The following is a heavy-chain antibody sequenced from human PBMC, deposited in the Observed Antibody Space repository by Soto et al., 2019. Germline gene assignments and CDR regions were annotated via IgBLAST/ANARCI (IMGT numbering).Heavy chain of an antibody. CDR3: ARDGADCSGGSCRDDAFDI. V-gene: IGHV3-48*01. CDR1: GFTFSSYS. CDR2: ISSSSSTI. J-gene: IGHJ3*02. Sequence: GGSLRLSCAASGFTFSSYSMNWVRQAPGKGLEWVSYISSSSSTIYYADSVKGRFTISRDNAKNSLYLQMNSLRAEDMAVYYCARDGADCSGGSCRDDAFDIWGQGTMVTVSS. D-gene: IGHD2-15*01.